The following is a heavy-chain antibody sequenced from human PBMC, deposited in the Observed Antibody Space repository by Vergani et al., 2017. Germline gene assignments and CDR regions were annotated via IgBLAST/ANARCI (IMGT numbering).Heavy chain of an antibody. Sequence: QVQLQESGPGLVKPSQTLSLTCTVSGGSISSGSYYWSWTRQPAGKGLEWIGRIYTSGGTNYNPSLKSRVTISVDTSKNQFSLKLSSVTVADAAVDYCARGGPYGDYAFYAYYYYGMDVWGQGTTVTVSS. CDR1: GGSISSGSYY. D-gene: IGHD4-17*01. V-gene: IGHV4-61*02. CDR3: ARGGPYGDYAFYAYYYYGMDV. J-gene: IGHJ6*02. CDR2: IYTSGGT.